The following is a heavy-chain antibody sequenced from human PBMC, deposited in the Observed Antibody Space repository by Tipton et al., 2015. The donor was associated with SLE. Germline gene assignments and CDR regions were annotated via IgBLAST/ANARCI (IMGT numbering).Heavy chain of an antibody. V-gene: IGHV4-61*02. J-gene: IGHJ4*02. CDR2: IYKSGST. CDR3: ARGSCSGGVCYIDY. Sequence: TLSLTCTVFGDSISSGSYFWSWIRQPARKGLEWIGRIYKSGSTNYNPSLRGRVTIAVDTSKNQFSLKLSSVTAADTAVYYCARGSCSGGVCYIDYWGQGTLVTVSS. D-gene: IGHD2-8*02. CDR1: GDSISSGSYF.